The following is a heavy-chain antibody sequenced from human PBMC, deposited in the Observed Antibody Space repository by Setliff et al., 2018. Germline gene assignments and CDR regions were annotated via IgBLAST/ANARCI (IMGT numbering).Heavy chain of an antibody. J-gene: IGHJ4*02. CDR2: IYYSGST. CDR3: TVYNTGSSKDHY. D-gene: IGHD2-8*02. V-gene: IGHV4-59*11. CDR1: GGSISSHY. Sequence: SETLSLTCTVSGGSISSHYWSWIRQPPGKGLEWIGSIYYSGSTNYNPSLKSRVTISVDTSKNQFSLKLSSVNAADTALYYCTVYNTGSSKDHYWGQGTPVTVSS.